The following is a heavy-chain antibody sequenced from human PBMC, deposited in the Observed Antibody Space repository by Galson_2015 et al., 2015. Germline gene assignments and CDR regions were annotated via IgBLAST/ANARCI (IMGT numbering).Heavy chain of an antibody. CDR3: ARLEYCGGDCYSGFDY. V-gene: IGHV1-46*01. CDR1: GYTFTNYY. Sequence: SVKVSCKASGYTFTNYYMHWVRQAPGQGLEWMGITNPSGGSTNYAQKFQGRVTMTRDTSTSTVYMELSSLRSEDTAVYYCARLEYCGGDCYSGFDYWGQGTLVTVSS. CDR2: TNPSGGST. J-gene: IGHJ4*02. D-gene: IGHD2-21*02.